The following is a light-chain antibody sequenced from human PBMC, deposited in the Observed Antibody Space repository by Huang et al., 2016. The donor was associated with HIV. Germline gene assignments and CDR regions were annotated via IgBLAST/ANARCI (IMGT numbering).Light chain of an antibody. CDR2: GAS. J-gene: IGKJ4*01. CDR3: PQYDRSPLT. CDR1: QSLRDTY. V-gene: IGKV3-20*01. Sequence: EIVLTQSPGTLSLSPGERATLSCRASQSLRDTYLAWYQQRPGQAPRLLIYGASSRATGIPDRFSGSGSGADFTLTINSLEPQDFAVYFCPQYDRSPLTFGGGTKVEL.